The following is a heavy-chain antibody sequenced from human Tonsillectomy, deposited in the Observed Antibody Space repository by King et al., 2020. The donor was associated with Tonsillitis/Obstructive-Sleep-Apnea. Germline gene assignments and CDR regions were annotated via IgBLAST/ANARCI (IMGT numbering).Heavy chain of an antibody. CDR3: AKQEKDCISTSCYIDFYYYYYMDV. CDR1: GGSISSSIYY. Sequence: LQLQESGPGLVKPSETLSLTCTVSGGSISSSIYYWGWIRQPPGKGLEWIGSIYYSGSTYYNPSLKSRVSVSVDTSKNQFSLKLSSVTAADTALYYCAKQEKDCISTSCYIDFYYYYYMDVWGKGTTITVSS. J-gene: IGHJ6*03. CDR2: IYYSGST. V-gene: IGHV4-39*01. D-gene: IGHD2-2*02.